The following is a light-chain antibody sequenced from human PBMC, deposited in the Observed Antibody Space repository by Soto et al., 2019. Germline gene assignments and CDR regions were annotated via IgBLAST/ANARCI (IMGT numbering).Light chain of an antibody. J-gene: IGKJ4*01. CDR1: QSISNY. Sequence: DIQITQSPSSLSASVGDRVTITCRASQSISNYLNWCQQKPGTAPKLLIYTASSLQSGVPSRFSGSGSGTDFTLTISSLQPEDFATYYCQQSHSTPLTFGGGTKVDIK. CDR3: QQSHSTPLT. CDR2: TAS. V-gene: IGKV1-39*01.